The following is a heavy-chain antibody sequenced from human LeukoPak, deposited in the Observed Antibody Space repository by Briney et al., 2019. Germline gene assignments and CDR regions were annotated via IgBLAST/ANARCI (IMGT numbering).Heavy chain of an antibody. CDR1: GYTFTSYD. CDR3: ARGGVDYGDYSYYFDY. D-gene: IGHD4-17*01. V-gene: IGHV1-8*01. Sequence: GASVKVSCKASGYTFTSYDINWVRQATGQGLEWMGWKNPNSGNTGYAQKFQGRVTMTRNTSISTAYMELSSLRSEDTAVYYCARGGVDYGDYSYYFDYWGQGTLVTVSS. J-gene: IGHJ4*02. CDR2: KNPNSGNT.